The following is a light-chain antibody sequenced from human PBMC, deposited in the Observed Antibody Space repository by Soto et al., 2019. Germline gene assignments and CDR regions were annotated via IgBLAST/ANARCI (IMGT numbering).Light chain of an antibody. CDR1: QSLLHRNGYNY. V-gene: IGKV2-28*01. Sequence: DIVMTQSPLSLSVTPGEPASISCRSSQSLLHRNGYNYLDWYVQKPGQSPQLLMYLGSNRASGVPDRFSGGGSGTNYTLKISRVEAEDVGVYYFMQALQTPPWTFGQGTKVEIK. CDR3: MQALQTPPWT. J-gene: IGKJ1*01. CDR2: LGS.